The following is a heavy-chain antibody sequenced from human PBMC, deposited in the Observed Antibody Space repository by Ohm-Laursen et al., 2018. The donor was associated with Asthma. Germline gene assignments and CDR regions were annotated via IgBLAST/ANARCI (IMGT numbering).Heavy chain of an antibody. CDR3: ASTYYYDSSGYYSHAFDI. Sequence: SLRLSCAASGFTFSSYAMHWVRQAPGKGLEWVAFISYDGSNIYYGDSVKGRFTVFRDNSNYILYLQMNSLRAEDTAVYYCASTYYYDSSGYYSHAFDIWGQGTMVTVSS. J-gene: IGHJ3*02. CDR1: GFTFSSYA. V-gene: IGHV3-30*03. D-gene: IGHD3-22*01. CDR2: ISYDGSNI.